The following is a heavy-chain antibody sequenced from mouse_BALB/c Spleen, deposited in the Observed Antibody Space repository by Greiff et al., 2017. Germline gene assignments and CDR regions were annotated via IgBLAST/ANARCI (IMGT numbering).Heavy chain of an antibody. J-gene: IGHJ4*01. CDR3: ARGGYYYAMDY. CDR1: GFTFSSFG. D-gene: IGHD2-2*01. CDR2: ISSCSSTI. V-gene: IGHV5-17*02. Sequence: EVKLMESGGGLVQPGGSRKLSCAASGFTFSSFGMHWVRQAPEKGLEWVAYISSCSSTIYYADTVKGRFTISRDNPKNTLFLQMTSLRSEDTAMYYCARGGYYYAMDYWGQGTTVTVSS.